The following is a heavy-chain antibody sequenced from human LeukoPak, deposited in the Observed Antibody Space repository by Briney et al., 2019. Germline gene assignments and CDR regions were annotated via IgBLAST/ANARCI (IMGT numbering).Heavy chain of an antibody. CDR1: GFPFSDYS. Sequence: GGSLRLSCAASGFPFSDYSMNWVRQAPGKGLEWVSSISGSSDYIYSADSVKGRFTISRDNAKNSLYLQMTSLRAEDTAVYYCATDRGHAFDIWGQGAMVTVS. CDR3: ATDRGHAFDI. J-gene: IGHJ3*02. V-gene: IGHV3-21*01. D-gene: IGHD3-10*01. CDR2: ISGSSDYI.